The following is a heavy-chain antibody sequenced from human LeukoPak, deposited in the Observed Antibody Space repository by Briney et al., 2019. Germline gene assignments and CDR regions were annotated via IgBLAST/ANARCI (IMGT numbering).Heavy chain of an antibody. J-gene: IGHJ6*01. Sequence: GGSLRLSCAASGFTFSGYWTHWVRQVPGKGLVWVSRLNTDGSSTSYADSVKGRFTISRDNATNMLYLQMNSLRAEDTAVYYCARDGAFRGVAMDVWGQGTTVTVSS. CDR2: LNTDGSST. CDR3: ARDGAFRGVAMDV. D-gene: IGHD3-16*01. CDR1: GFTFSGYW. V-gene: IGHV3-74*01.